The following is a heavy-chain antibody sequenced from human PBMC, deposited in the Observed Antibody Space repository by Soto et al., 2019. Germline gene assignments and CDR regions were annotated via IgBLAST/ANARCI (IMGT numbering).Heavy chain of an antibody. D-gene: IGHD3-10*01. CDR3: ARVRGITMVRGVHFDY. CDR2: INHSGST. V-gene: IGHV4-34*01. J-gene: IGHJ4*02. CDR1: GGSFSGYY. Sequence: PSETLSLTCAVYGGSFSGYYWSWIRQPPGKGLEWIGEINHSGSTNYNPSLKSRVTISVDTSKNQFSLKLSSVTAADTAVYYCARVRGITMVRGVHFDYWGQGTWSTS.